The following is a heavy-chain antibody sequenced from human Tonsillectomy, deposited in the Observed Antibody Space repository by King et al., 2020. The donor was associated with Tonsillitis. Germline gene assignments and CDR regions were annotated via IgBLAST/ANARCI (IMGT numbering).Heavy chain of an antibody. V-gene: IGHV3-11*05. CDR1: GFSFNDYY. D-gene: IGHD4-17*01. Sequence: VQLVESGGGLVKPGGSLRLSCAASGFSFNDYYMTWIRQAPGKELEWVSHIGSSATYTKYADSVRGRFTISRDNSKNSVYLQMNSLRAEDTAVYYCARDNVDRYGDYFDYWGQGTLVTVSS. CDR2: IGSSATYT. J-gene: IGHJ4*02. CDR3: ARDNVDRYGDYFDY.